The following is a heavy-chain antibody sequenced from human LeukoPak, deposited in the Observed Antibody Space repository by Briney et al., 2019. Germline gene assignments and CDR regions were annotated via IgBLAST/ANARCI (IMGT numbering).Heavy chain of an antibody. CDR2: MNPKSGKT. CDR1: GYTFTSYD. V-gene: IGHV1-8*01. D-gene: IGHD6-6*01. Sequence: ASVKVSCKASGYTFTSYDINWVRQATGQGIEWMGWMNPKSGKTGYAQKFQDRVTMTGNTSISTAYMELSSLRSGDTAVYYCARFMAARRSNYSYYGLDVWGQGTTVTVSS. CDR3: ARFMAARRSNYSYYGLDV. J-gene: IGHJ6*02.